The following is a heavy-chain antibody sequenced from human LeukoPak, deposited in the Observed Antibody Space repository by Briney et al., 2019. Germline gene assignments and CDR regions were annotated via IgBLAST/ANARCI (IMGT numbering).Heavy chain of an antibody. CDR3: ARGHYYVDY. D-gene: IGHD3-10*02. J-gene: IGHJ4*02. CDR2: IYYSGST. CDR1: GGSISSYS. V-gene: IGHV4-59*08. Sequence: PSETLSLTCTVSGGSISSYSWSWIRRPPGKGLEWIGYIYYSGSTNYNPSLKSRVTISVDTSKTQFSLKLSSVTAADTAVYYCARGHYYVDYWGQGTLVTVSS.